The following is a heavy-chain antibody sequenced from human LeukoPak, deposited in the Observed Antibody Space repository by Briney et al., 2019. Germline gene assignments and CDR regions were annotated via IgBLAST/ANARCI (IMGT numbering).Heavy chain of an antibody. CDR2: INPNSGGT. Sequence: ASVKVSCKASEYTFTGYYMHWVRQAPGQGREWMGWINPNSGGTDYAQKFQGRVTMTSDTSISTAYMELSRLRSDDTAVYYCARSYYASGSADWGQGTLVTVSS. CDR1: EYTFTGYY. CDR3: ARSYYASGSAD. J-gene: IGHJ4*02. D-gene: IGHD3-10*01. V-gene: IGHV1-2*02.